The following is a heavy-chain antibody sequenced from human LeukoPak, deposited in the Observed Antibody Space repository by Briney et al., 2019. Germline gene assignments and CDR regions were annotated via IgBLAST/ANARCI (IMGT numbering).Heavy chain of an antibody. D-gene: IGHD3-22*01. CDR2: INPNNGGA. J-gene: IGHJ5*02. CDR3: ARDSRLYYDSSGSWFDP. V-gene: IGHV1-2*02. CDR1: GYTFTGYY. Sequence: ASVKVSCKASGYTFTGYYMHWVRQAPGQGLEWMGWINPNNGGANYAQNFQGRVTMTRDTSISTAYMELSSLRSDDTAVYYCARDSRLYYDSSGSWFDPWGQGTLVTVSS.